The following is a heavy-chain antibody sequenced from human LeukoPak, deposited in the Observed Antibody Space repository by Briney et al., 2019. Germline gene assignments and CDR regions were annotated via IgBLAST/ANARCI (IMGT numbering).Heavy chain of an antibody. V-gene: IGHV3-21*05. Sequence: GGSLRLSCAASGFTFSSYAMSWVRQAPGTGLEWISHISSRSSLIHYADSVKGRFTVSRDNSNNLLYLQMENLRAEDSAVYYCTSFSVRLLGEKGMFSRGVDVWGQGTTAIVS. J-gene: IGHJ6*02. CDR2: ISSRSSLI. D-gene: IGHD3-10*01. CDR1: GFTFSSYA. CDR3: TSFSVRLLGEKGMFSRGVDV.